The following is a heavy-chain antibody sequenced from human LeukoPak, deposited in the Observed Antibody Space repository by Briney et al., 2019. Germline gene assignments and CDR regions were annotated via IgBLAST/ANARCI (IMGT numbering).Heavy chain of an antibody. J-gene: IGHJ5*02. D-gene: IGHD1-26*01. CDR1: VFTFSSYG. V-gene: IGHV3-30*18. CDR3: AKDSGGGYNNWFDP. Sequence: PGRSLRLSCTPSVFTFSSYGMQWVRQAPGKPVEWVAVISYDGSNKYYADSEKRLFPIYRDNSKNTLYLQMNSLRAEDSAVYYCAKDSGGGYNNWFDPWGQGTLVTVSS. CDR2: ISYDGSNK.